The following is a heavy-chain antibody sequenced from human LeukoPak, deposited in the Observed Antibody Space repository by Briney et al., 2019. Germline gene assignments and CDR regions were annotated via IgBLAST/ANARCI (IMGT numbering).Heavy chain of an antibody. D-gene: IGHD2-15*01. V-gene: IGHV3-64*04. Sequence: GGSLRLSCSASGFTFSAYFMHWVRQAPGKGLEYVSSISSNEYDTYYADSVQGRFTISRDNSKSTLCLQMNSLRAEDTAVYYCAKQLGYCSDGSCFFPYWGQGTLVTVSS. CDR2: ISSNEYDT. CDR1: GFTFSAYF. J-gene: IGHJ4*02. CDR3: AKQLGYCSDGSCFFPY.